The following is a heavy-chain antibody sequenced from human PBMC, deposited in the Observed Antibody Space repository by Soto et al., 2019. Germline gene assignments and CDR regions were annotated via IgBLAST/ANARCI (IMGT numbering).Heavy chain of an antibody. D-gene: IGHD6-19*01. CDR1: GGSISSTSYY. V-gene: IGHV4-39*01. CDR3: ARQVVDGTVAGRGSFDS. CDR2: FYYSGST. Sequence: SETLSLTCTVSGGSISSTSYYWVWIRQPPGKGLEWIGSFYYSGSTYYNPSLKSRVSISVNTSENQFSLKLSSVTAADTAVYYCARQVVDGTVAGRGSFDSWGQGTLVTVSS. J-gene: IGHJ4*02.